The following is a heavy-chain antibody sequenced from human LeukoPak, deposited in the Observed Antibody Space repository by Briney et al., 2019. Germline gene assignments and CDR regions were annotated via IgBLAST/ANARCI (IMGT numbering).Heavy chain of an antibody. J-gene: IGHJ6*03. Sequence: PSQTLSLTCTVSGGSISSGSYYWSWIRQPAGKGLEWIGRIYTSGSTNYNPSLKSRVTISVDTSKNQFSLKLSSVTAADTAVYYCARGMGFGYSSSWYGYYYYMDVWGKGTTVTVSS. CDR1: GGSISSGSYY. CDR3: ARGMGFGYSSSWYGYYYYMDV. CDR2: IYTSGST. D-gene: IGHD6-13*01. V-gene: IGHV4-61*02.